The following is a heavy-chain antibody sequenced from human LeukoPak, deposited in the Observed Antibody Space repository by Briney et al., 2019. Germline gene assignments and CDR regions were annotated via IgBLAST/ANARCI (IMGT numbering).Heavy chain of an antibody. CDR1: GGSISSGNYY. D-gene: IGHD3-10*01. CDR2: IYNSGST. Sequence: SETLSLTCTVSGGSISSGNYYWSWIRQPPGKGLEWIGYIYNSGSTHYNPSLKSRVTISIDTSKNQFSLKLSSMTAADTAVYYCARVYYGSGSPNDAFDIWGQGTMVTVSS. CDR3: ARVYYGSGSPNDAFDI. V-gene: IGHV4-30-4*01. J-gene: IGHJ3*02.